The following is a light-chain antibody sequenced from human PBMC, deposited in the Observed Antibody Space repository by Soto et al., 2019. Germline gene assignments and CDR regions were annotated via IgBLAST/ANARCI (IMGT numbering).Light chain of an antibody. CDR3: MQALQTPIT. CDR2: LGS. J-gene: IGKJ5*01. V-gene: IGKV2-28*01. Sequence: DIVMTQSPLSLPVTPGEPASISCRSSQSLLHSNGYTYLDWYLQKPGQSPQLLIYLGSNRASGVPDRFSGSGSGTDFTLKISRVEAEYVGVYYFMQALQTPITFGQGTRLEIK. CDR1: QSLLHSNGYTY.